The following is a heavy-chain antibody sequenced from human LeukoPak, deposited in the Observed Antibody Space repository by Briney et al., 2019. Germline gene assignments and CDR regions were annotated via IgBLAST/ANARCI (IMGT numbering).Heavy chain of an antibody. V-gene: IGHV3-23*01. Sequence: HPGGSLRLSCAASGFTFSDYYMSWVRQAPGKGLEWVSGISERGGSTNYADSVEGRFIISRDTSKNTVYLQMNGLRVEDTAVYFCAKRGIVIRAVIIIGFHKEAYYFDYWGQGIPVTVSS. CDR3: AKRGIVIRAVIIIGFHKEAYYFDY. D-gene: IGHD3-10*01. CDR1: GFTFSDYY. CDR2: ISERGGST. J-gene: IGHJ4*02.